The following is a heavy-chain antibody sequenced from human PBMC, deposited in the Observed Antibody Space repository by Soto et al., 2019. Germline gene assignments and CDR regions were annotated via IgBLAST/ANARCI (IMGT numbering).Heavy chain of an antibody. Sequence: SETLSLTCAVYGGSFSGYYWSWIRQPPGKGLGWIGEINHSGSTNYNPSLKSRVTISVDTSKNQFSLKLSSVTAADTAVYYCARGGAARLDYYYGMDVWGQGTTVTVSS. J-gene: IGHJ6*02. D-gene: IGHD6-6*01. CDR2: INHSGST. CDR3: ARGGAARLDYYYGMDV. V-gene: IGHV4-34*01. CDR1: GGSFSGYY.